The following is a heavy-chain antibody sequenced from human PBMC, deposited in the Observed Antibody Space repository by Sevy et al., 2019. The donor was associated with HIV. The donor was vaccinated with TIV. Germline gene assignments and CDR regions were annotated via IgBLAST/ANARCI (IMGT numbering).Heavy chain of an antibody. CDR3: VREDLVLGEDNYYGMDV. J-gene: IGHJ6*02. Sequence: GGSLRLSCAVSGFTVSDNYMNWVRQAPGKGLEWVSIIYIAGRKYYADSVRGRFTISRDKAKNRLYLQMNSLRVEDTAVYYCVREDLVLGEDNYYGMDVWGQGTTVTVSS. V-gene: IGHV3-53*01. CDR1: GFTVSDNY. D-gene: IGHD3-16*01. CDR2: IYIAGRK.